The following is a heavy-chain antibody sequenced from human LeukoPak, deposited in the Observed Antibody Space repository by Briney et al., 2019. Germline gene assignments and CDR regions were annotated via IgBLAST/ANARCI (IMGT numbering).Heavy chain of an antibody. CDR2: IYYSGST. J-gene: IGHJ5*02. CDR3: ARLVVTAVDWFDP. D-gene: IGHD2-15*01. CDR1: GGSISSYY. V-gene: IGHV4-59*08. Sequence: KPSETLSLTCTVSGGSISSYYWSWIRQPPGKGLEWIGYIYYSGSTNYNPSLKSRVTISVDTSKNQFSLKLSSVTAADTAVYYCARLVVTAVDWFDPWGQGTLVTVSS.